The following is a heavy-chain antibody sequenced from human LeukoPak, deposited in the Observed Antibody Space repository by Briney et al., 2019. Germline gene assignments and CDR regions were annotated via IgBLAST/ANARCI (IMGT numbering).Heavy chain of an antibody. J-gene: IGHJ3*02. V-gene: IGHV1-18*01. CDR3: ASSIVRHYYDSSGDAFDI. D-gene: IGHD3-22*01. CDR2: ISAYNGNT. Sequence: GASVKVSCKASGYTFTSYGISWVRQAPGQGLEWMGWISAYNGNTNYAQKLQGRVTMTTDTSTSTAYMELRSLRSDDTAVYYCASSIVRHYYDSSGDAFDIWGQGTMVTVSS. CDR1: GYTFTSYG.